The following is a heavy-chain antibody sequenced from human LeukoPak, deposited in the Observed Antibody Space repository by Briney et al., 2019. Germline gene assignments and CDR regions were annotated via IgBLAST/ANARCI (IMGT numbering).Heavy chain of an antibody. V-gene: IGHV3-72*01. CDR1: GFTFSDHY. Sequence: GGSLRLSCAASGFTFSDHYMDWVRQAPGKGLEWVGRTRNKANSYTTEYAESVKGRFNISRDDSKNSLYLQMNSLKTEDTAVYYCARERYYYDSSGNPLGYYFDYWGQGTLVTVSS. CDR2: TRNKANSYTT. CDR3: ARERYYYDSSGNPLGYYFDY. D-gene: IGHD3-22*01. J-gene: IGHJ4*02.